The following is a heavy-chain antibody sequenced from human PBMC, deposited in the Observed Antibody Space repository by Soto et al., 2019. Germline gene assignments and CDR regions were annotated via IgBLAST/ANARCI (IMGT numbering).Heavy chain of an antibody. J-gene: IGHJ6*02. CDR1: GLTFSNAW. V-gene: IGHV3-15*07. CDR3: TRNRRDYYYGMDV. CDR2: IKSKTDGGTT. Sequence: GGSLRLSCAASGLTFSNAWMNWVRQAPGKGLEWVGRIKSKTDGGTTDYAAPVKGRFTISRDDSKNTLYLQMNSLKTEDTAVYYCTRNRRDYYYGMDVWGQGTTVTVSS. D-gene: IGHD4-4*01.